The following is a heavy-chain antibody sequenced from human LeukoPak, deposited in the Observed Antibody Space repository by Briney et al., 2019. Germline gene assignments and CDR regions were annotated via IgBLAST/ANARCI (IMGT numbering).Heavy chain of an antibody. D-gene: IGHD6-19*01. CDR2: INHSGST. V-gene: IGHV4-34*01. Sequence: SETLSLTCAVYGGSFSGYYWSWIRQPPEKGLEWIGEINHSGSTNYNPSLKSRVTISVDTSKNQFSLKLSSVTAADTAVYYCARIGLIAVAGNSDYWGQGTLVTVSS. CDR1: GGSFSGYY. J-gene: IGHJ4*02. CDR3: ARIGLIAVAGNSDY.